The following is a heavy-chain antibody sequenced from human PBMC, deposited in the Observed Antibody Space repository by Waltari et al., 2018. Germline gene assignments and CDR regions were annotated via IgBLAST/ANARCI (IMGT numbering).Heavy chain of an antibody. Sequence: EVELVQSGAEVKKPGATVKISCKASGYTFMDYFMHWVQQAPGKGLEGMGRIDPEDGETVDSEKCQGRVTITADTSTDTAYMELSSLTSGDTAVYYCAPLPGGSGQTFDYWGQGTLVSVSS. J-gene: IGHJ4*02. CDR1: GYTFMDYF. CDR3: APLPGGSGQTFDY. CDR2: IDPEDGET. D-gene: IGHD3-10*01. V-gene: IGHV1-69-2*01.